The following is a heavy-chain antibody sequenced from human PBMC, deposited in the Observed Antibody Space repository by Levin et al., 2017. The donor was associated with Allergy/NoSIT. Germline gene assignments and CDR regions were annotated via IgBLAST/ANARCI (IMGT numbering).Heavy chain of an antibody. CDR2: ISAYNGNT. CDR1: GYTFTSYG. CDR3: ARDRQQLPEEGEYYFDY. V-gene: IGHV1-18*01. Sequence: GESLKISCKASGYTFTSYGISWVRQAPGQGLEWMGWISAYNGNTNYAQKLQGRVTMTTDTSTSTAYMELRSLRSDDTAVYYCARDRQQLPEEGEYYFDYWGQGTLVTVSS. J-gene: IGHJ4*02. D-gene: IGHD6-13*01.